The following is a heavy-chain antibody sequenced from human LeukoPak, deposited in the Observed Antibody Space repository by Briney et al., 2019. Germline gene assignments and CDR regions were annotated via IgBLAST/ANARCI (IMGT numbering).Heavy chain of an antibody. J-gene: IGHJ5*02. CDR3: ARDLSGYYYGSGGKNWFDP. CDR2: ISAYNGNT. CDR1: GYTFTSYG. V-gene: IGHV1-18*01. D-gene: IGHD3-10*01. Sequence: ASVKVSCKASGYTFTSYGISWVRQAPGQGLEWMGWISAYNGNTNYAQKLQGRVTMTTDTSTSTAYMELRSLRSDDTAVYYCARDLSGYYYGSGGKNWFDPWGQGTLVTVSS.